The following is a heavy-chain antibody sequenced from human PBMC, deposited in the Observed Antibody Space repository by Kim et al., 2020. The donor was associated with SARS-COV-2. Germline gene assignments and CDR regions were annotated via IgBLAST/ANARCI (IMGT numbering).Heavy chain of an antibody. Sequence: SETLSLTCTVSGGSISSDGFYWSWIRQHPGKGLEWIGYIYYSGSTYYNPSLKSRITISLDTSKNHFSLNLRSVTAADTAVYYCARVLTHSGPSSREKYTLAIGGQGTMAPVSP. CDR2: IYYSGST. CDR1: GGSISSDGFY. V-gene: IGHV4-31*03. D-gene: IGHD1-26*01. CDR3: ARVLTHSGPSSREKYTLAI. J-gene: IGHJ3*02.